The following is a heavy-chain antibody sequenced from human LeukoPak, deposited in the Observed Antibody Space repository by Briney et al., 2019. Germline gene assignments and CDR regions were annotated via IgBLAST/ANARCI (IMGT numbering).Heavy chain of an antibody. CDR3: ARPGSSWYWIY. Sequence: NPSETLSLTCTVSGGSISTSSFYWGWIRQPPGEGLEWIGSIYYSGSTYYNPSLKSRVTISVDTSKNQFSLKLSSVTAADTAVYYCARPGSSWYWIYWGQGTLVTVSS. CDR1: GGSISTSSFY. V-gene: IGHV4-39*01. CDR2: IYYSGST. D-gene: IGHD6-13*01. J-gene: IGHJ4*02.